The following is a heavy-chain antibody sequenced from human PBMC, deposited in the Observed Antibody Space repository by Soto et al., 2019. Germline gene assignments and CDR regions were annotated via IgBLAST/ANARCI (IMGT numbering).Heavy chain of an antibody. J-gene: IGHJ4*02. CDR2: ISGGGDRI. V-gene: IGHV3-23*01. D-gene: IGHD2-8*01. Sequence: GGSLRLSCAASGFPFSSYAMTWVRQAQGKGQEWVSAISGGGDRIYYADSVKGRFPISRDQSKNTLYLQLHSLRAEDTAVYFCAKERDNGADRYYFDYWGQGTLVTVSS. CDR3: AKERDNGADRYYFDY. CDR1: GFPFSSYA.